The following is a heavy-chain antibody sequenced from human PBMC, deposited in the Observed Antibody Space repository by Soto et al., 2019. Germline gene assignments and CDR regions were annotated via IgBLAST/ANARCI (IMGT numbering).Heavy chain of an antibody. CDR2: IYYSGST. D-gene: IGHD6-19*01. V-gene: IGHV4-30-4*01. Sequence: QVQLQESGPGLVKPSQTLSLTCTVSGGSISSGDYYWSWIRQPPGKGLEWIGYIYYSGSTYYNPSLQSRVTRSVDTSKNQFSLKLSSVTAADTAVYYGATTYSSGWYAIDYWGQGTLVTVSS. CDR3: ATTYSSGWYAIDY. J-gene: IGHJ4*02. CDR1: GGSISSGDYY.